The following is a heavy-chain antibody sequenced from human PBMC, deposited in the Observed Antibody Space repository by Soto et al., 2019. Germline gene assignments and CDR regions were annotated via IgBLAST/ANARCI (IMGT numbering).Heavy chain of an antibody. V-gene: IGHV3-23*01. Sequence: EVHLLESGGDLLQPGGSLRLSCAASGFAFSSYAMGWVRQAPGKGLEWVSGIFASGGSTYYADSVMGRFTISRDNSKNTLYLQMNSLRPEDTAVYYCAKAVWVTWGLYCFEAWGQGTLVSVSS. D-gene: IGHD2-2*02. CDR3: AKAVWVTWGLYCFEA. CDR2: IFASGGST. J-gene: IGHJ4*02. CDR1: GFAFSSYA.